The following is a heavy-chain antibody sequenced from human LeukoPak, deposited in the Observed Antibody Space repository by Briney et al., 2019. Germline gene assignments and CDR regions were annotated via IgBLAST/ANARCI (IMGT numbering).Heavy chain of an antibody. CDR1: GFTFSSYE. CDR2: ISSSGSTI. D-gene: IGHD2-15*01. CDR3: ARVLRYCSGGNCYSGGLGYMDV. J-gene: IGHJ6*03. V-gene: IGHV3-48*03. Sequence: PGGSLRLSCAASGFTFSSYEVNWVRQAPGKGLEWVSYISSSGSTIYYADSVKGRFTISRDNAKNSLYLQMNSLRAEDTAVYYCARVLRYCSGGNCYSGGLGYMDVWGKGTTVTISS.